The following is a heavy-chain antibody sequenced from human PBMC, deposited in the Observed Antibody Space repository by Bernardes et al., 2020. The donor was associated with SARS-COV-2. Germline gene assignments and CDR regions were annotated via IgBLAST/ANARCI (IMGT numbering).Heavy chain of an antibody. V-gene: IGHV3-30-3*01. Sequence: GCSLRLSCAASGFTFSSYAMHWVRQAPGKGLEWVAVISYDGSNKYYADSVKGRFTISRDNSKNTLYLQMNSLRAEDTAVYYCVGAGLRGSMLDYWGQGTLVTVSS. CDR2: ISYDGSNK. CDR1: GFTFSSYA. CDR3: VGAGLRGSMLDY. J-gene: IGHJ4*02. D-gene: IGHD5-12*01.